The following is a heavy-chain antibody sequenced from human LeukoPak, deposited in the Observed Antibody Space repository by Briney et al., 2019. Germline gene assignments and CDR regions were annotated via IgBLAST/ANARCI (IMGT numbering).Heavy chain of an antibody. J-gene: IGHJ6*02. V-gene: IGHV3-11*01. CDR3: ARVAAAAGISYYYYGMDV. Sequence: GGSLRLSCAASGFTFSDYYMSWIRQAPGKGLEWVSYISSSGSTIYYADSVKGRFTISRDNAKNSLYLQMNSLRAEDTAVYYCARVAAAAGISYYYYGMDVWGQGTTVTVSS. D-gene: IGHD6-13*01. CDR2: ISSSGSTI. CDR1: GFTFSDYY.